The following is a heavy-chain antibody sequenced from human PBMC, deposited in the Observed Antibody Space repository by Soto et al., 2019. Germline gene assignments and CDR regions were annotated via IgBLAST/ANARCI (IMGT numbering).Heavy chain of an antibody. V-gene: IGHV3-11*01. CDR2: ISSTGRTI. CDR3: ARSYSSGWEFDY. J-gene: IGHJ4*02. Sequence: QVQLVESGGGLVKPGGSLRLSCGASGFTFSNYYMSWIRQAPGKGLEWVSYISSTGRTIYYADSVKGRFTVSRDNAQNSLSLKLNSLRVEDTAVYYCARSYSSGWEFDYWGQGTLVTVSS. D-gene: IGHD6-19*01. CDR1: GFTFSNYY.